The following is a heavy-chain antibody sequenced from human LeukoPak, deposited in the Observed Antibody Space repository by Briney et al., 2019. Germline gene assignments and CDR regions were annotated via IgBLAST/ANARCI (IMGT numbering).Heavy chain of an antibody. J-gene: IGHJ4*02. V-gene: IGHV3-30*02. CDR3: AKDMRIASTGGVGYFDY. CDR1: GYTFSSYG. CDR2: IWYDGSNK. Sequence: PGGSLRLSCAASGYTFSSYGMHWVRQAPGKGLEWVAVIWYDGSNKYYADSVKGRFTISRDNSKNTLYLQMNSLRAEDTAVYYCAKDMRIASTGGVGYFDYWGQGTLVTVSS. D-gene: IGHD6-13*01.